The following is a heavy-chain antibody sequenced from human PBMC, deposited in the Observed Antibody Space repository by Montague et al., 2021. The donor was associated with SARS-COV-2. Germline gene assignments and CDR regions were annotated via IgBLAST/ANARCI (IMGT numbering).Heavy chain of an antibody. CDR1: GGSLSGYY. D-gene: IGHD3-3*01. J-gene: IGHJ5*02. Sequence: SETLSLTCAVYGGSLSGYYWAWIRQTPAKGLEWIGEINHSGSTNYNPSLKSRLTISVDTSKKQFSLKLNSMTAADTAVYYCARGADYDFWSGFLRCKRFDPWGLGTPVTVSS. V-gene: IGHV4-34*01. CDR3: ARGADYDFWSGFLRCKRFDP. CDR2: INHSGST.